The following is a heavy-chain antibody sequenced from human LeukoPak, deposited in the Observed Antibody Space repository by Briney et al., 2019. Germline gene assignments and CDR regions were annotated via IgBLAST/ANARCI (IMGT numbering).Heavy chain of an antibody. J-gene: IGHJ4*02. D-gene: IGHD3-10*01. V-gene: IGHV1-2*02. CDR1: GYTFTGYY. Sequence: GASVKVSCKASGYTFTGYYIHWVRQAPGQGLEWMGWINPNSGGTNYAQKFQGRVTMTRDTSISTAYMELSRLRSDDTAVYYCARDYMGYYGSGSYPSYYFDYWGQGTLVTVSS. CDR2: INPNSGGT. CDR3: ARDYMGYYGSGSYPSYYFDY.